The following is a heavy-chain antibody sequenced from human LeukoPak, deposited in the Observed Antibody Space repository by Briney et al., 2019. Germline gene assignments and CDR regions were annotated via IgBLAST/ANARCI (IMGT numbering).Heavy chain of an antibody. V-gene: IGHV4-34*01. CDR1: GFTFSDYY. D-gene: IGHD3-3*01. CDR3: ASTGGSDFWSGYYPKWYFDY. J-gene: IGHJ4*02. CDR2: INHSGST. Sequence: SGGSLRLSCAASGFTFSDYYMSWIRQPPGKGLEWIGEINHSGSTNYNPSLKSRVTISVDTSKNQFSLKLSSVTAADTAVYYCASTGGSDFWSGYYPKWYFDYWGQGTLVTVSS.